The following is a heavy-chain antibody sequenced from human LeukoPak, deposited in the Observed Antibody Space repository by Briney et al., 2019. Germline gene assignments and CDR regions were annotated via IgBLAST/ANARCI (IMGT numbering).Heavy chain of an antibody. Sequence: GGSLRLSCAASGFTFSSYAMTWVRQAPRKGLVWVSRISTDGYTTDYADFVQGRFTASRDNTKNTWSLEMNSLRAEDTAVYYCVVGGSPGYWGQGTLVTVSS. J-gene: IGHJ4*02. CDR3: VVGGSPGY. V-gene: IGHV3-74*01. CDR2: ISTDGYTT. D-gene: IGHD2-15*01. CDR1: GFTFSSYA.